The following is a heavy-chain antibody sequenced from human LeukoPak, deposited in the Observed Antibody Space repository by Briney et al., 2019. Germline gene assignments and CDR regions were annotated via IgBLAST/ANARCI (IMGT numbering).Heavy chain of an antibody. D-gene: IGHD5-18*01. CDR3: ARDGTAMSMPFDY. J-gene: IGHJ4*02. CDR2: INHSGST. CDR1: GFTFSSYS. V-gene: IGHV4-34*01. Sequence: PGGSLRLSCAASGFTFSSYSMNWVRQAPGKGLEWIGEINHSGSTNYNPSLKSRVTISVDTSKNQFYLKLSSVTAADTAVYYCARDGTAMSMPFDYWGQGTLVTVSS.